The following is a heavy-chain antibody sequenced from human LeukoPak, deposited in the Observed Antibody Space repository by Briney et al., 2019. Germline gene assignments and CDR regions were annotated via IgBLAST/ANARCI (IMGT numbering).Heavy chain of an antibody. V-gene: IGHV3-74*01. J-gene: IGHJ4*02. D-gene: IGHD6-19*01. Sequence: GGSLRLSCAAAGFTFSSYWMHWVRQAPGKGLVWVSHINSDGSSTSYADSVKGRFTISRDNAKNTLYLQMNSLRAEDTAVYYCARAVAGNAFDYWGQGTLVTVSS. CDR3: ARAVAGNAFDY. CDR2: INSDGSST. CDR1: GFTFSSYW.